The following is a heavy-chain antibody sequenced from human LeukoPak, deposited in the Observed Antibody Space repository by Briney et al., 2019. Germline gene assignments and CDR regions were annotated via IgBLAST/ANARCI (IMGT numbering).Heavy chain of an antibody. CDR2: IYPGDSDT. J-gene: IGHJ4*02. V-gene: IGHV5-51*01. D-gene: IGHD3-10*01. CDR3: ARLPPNYGSGSYYRPPGWSHMDY. Sequence: GESLKISCKGSGYSFTSYWIGWVRQMPGKGLEWMGIIYPGDSDTRYSPSFQGQVTISADKSISTAYLQWSSLKASDTAMYYCARLPPNYGSGSYYRPPGWSHMDYWGQGTLVTVSS. CDR1: GYSFTSYW.